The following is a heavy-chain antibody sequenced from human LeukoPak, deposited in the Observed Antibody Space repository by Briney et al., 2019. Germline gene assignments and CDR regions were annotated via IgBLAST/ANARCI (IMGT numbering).Heavy chain of an antibody. CDR1: GFTVSSNY. CDR3: ARGQIVGVQGDF. V-gene: IGHV3-66*02. Sequence: HPGGSLRLSCAASGFTVSSNYMSWVRHAPGKGLEWVALMYSRGSSHYADSVRGRFTISRDSSKNTVYLQMNSLTAEDTAVYYCARGQIVGVQGDFWGQGTLVTVSS. CDR2: MYSRGSS. D-gene: IGHD1-26*01. J-gene: IGHJ4*02.